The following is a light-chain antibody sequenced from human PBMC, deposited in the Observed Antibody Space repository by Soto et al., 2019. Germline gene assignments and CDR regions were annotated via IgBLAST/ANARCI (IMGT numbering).Light chain of an antibody. Sequence: EIVLTQSPATLSLSPGERATLSCGASQSVRTVLAWYQQKPGQAPRLLIYDASTRATGVPARFSGSGSGTDFNLTLSNLESEDFGVYYCQQRNDWPTITFGRGTRLDIK. CDR2: DAS. CDR1: QSVRTV. V-gene: IGKV3-11*01. CDR3: QQRNDWPTIT. J-gene: IGKJ5*01.